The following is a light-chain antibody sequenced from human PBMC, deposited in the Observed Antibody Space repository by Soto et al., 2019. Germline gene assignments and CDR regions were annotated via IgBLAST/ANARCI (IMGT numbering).Light chain of an antibody. V-gene: IGKV3-20*01. CDR1: QSVSSSY. CDR3: QQYGSSPFT. CDR2: VAS. J-gene: IGKJ3*01. Sequence: EIVLTQSPGTLSLSPGERATLSCRASQSVSSSYLAWYQQTPGQAPRLLIYVASSRATGIPDRFSCSGSGTDFTLTISRLEPEDFAVYYCQQYGSSPFTFGPGTKVDIK.